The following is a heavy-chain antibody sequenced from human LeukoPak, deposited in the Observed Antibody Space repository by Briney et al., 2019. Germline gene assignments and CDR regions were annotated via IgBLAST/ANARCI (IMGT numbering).Heavy chain of an antibody. J-gene: IGHJ5*02. CDR3: ARAPSSYESGNGYPNLGWLDP. V-gene: IGHV4-38-2*02. CDR2: FHRGRI. Sequence: SETLSLTCKVSGYPVGLDYYWVWIRQAPGRGLQWIGGFHRGRIQYNSALKSRVTISIDSSKNQFSLRMWPVTAADTAFYFCARAPSSYESGNGYPNLGWLDPWGQGALVTVSS. CDR1: GYPVGLDYY. D-gene: IGHD5-24*01.